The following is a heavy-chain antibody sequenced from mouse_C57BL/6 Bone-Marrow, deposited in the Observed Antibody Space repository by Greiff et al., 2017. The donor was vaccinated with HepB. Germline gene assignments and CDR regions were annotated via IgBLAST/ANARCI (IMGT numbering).Heavy chain of an antibody. J-gene: IGHJ1*03. Sequence: DVKLVESEGGLVQPGSSMKLSCTASGFTFSDYYMAWVRQVPEKGLEWVANINYDGSSTYYLDSLKSRFIISRDNAKNILYLQMSSLKSEDTATYYCARDSSNYNWYFDVWGTGTTVTVSS. CDR2: INYDGSST. D-gene: IGHD2-5*01. V-gene: IGHV5-16*01. CDR1: GFTFSDYY. CDR3: ARDSSNYNWYFDV.